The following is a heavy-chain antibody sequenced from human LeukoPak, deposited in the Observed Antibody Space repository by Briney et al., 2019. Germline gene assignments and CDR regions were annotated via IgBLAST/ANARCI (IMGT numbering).Heavy chain of an antibody. D-gene: IGHD3-9*01. V-gene: IGHV3-48*01. Sequence: GGSLRLSCAASGFTFSSYSMNWVRQAPGKGLEWVSYISSSSSTIYYADSVKGRFTISRDNAKNSLYLQMNSLRAEDTAVYYCARDHDILTGYIDYWGQGTLVAVSS. CDR1: GFTFSSYS. J-gene: IGHJ4*02. CDR2: ISSSSSTI. CDR3: ARDHDILTGYIDY.